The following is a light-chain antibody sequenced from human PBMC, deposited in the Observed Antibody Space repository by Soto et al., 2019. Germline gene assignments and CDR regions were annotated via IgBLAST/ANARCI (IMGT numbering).Light chain of an antibody. Sequence: DIQMTQSPSTLYASVGDRVSITCRASQRVDRYLAWYQQKPEKAPQLLIYDASRLESGVPSRFSGSGSGTEFTLTISSLQPDDFTTFYCQQYKDYTWTFGQGTKVEV. V-gene: IGKV1-5*01. CDR3: QQYKDYTWT. CDR2: DAS. CDR1: QRVDRY. J-gene: IGKJ1*01.